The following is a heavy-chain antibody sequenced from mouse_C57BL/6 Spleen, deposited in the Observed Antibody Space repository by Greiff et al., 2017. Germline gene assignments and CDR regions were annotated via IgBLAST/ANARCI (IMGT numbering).Heavy chain of an antibody. J-gene: IGHJ1*03. Sequence: EVKLVESGGGLVKPGGSLKLSCAASGFTFSDYGMHWVRQAPEKGLEWVAYISSGSSTIYYADTVKGRFTISRDNAKKTLFLQMTSLRSEDTAMYYCARSDGYPHWYFDVWGTGTTVTVSS. CDR3: ARSDGYPHWYFDV. CDR2: ISSGSSTI. CDR1: GFTFSDYG. V-gene: IGHV5-17*01. D-gene: IGHD2-3*01.